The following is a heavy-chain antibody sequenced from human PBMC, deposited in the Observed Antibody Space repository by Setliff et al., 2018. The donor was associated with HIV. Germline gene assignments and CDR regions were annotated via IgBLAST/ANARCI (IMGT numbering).Heavy chain of an antibody. CDR2: IYFSGST. CDR1: GGSFSSVSYY. V-gene: IGHV4-61*02. Sequence: PSETLSLTCTVSGGSFSSVSYYWNWIRQPAGKGLEWIGRIYFSGSTNYNPSLKSRVTISVDTSKKQFSLKLRSVTAADTAVYYCARDSGGYNYGFAVGSFDYWGQGALVTVSS. CDR3: ARDSGGYNYGFAVGSFDY. J-gene: IGHJ4*02. D-gene: IGHD5-18*01.